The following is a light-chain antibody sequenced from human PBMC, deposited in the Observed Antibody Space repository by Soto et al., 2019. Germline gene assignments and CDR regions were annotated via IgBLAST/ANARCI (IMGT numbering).Light chain of an antibody. CDR3: QQYNDWLWT. Sequence: ETMLTQSPATLSASPGERVTLSCRATQSVTYNLAWYQQKPGQAPRLLIYGASTRATGIPARFSGRGSGTESTLTITSLQSEDFAVYYCQQYNDWLWTVGQGTKVEIK. V-gene: IGKV3-15*01. J-gene: IGKJ1*01. CDR2: GAS. CDR1: QSVTYN.